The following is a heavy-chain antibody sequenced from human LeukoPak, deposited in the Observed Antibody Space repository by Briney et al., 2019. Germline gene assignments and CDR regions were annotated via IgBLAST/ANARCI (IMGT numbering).Heavy chain of an antibody. V-gene: IGHV4-4*09. Sequence: SETLSLTCTVSGGSISSYYWSWIRQPPGKGLELIGYIYTSGSTNYNPSLKSRVTISVDTSKNQFSLKLSSVTAADTAVYYCARLTAAAGKDYYYYYYMDVWGKGTTVTVSS. CDR3: ARLTAAAGKDYYYYYYMDV. CDR1: GGSISSYY. D-gene: IGHD6-13*01. J-gene: IGHJ6*03. CDR2: IYTSGST.